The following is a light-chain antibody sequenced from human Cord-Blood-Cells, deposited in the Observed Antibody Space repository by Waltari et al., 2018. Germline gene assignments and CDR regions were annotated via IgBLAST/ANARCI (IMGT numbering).Light chain of an antibody. CDR2: VVS. CDR1: SGDVGGYNY. CDR3: SSYTRSSALV. V-gene: IGLV2-14*01. J-gene: IGLJ2*01. Sequence: QSALPLPASVSGSPGQSSLIPCSATSGDVGGYNYVSWYHQHPGKAPKLMVSVVSNETSGVSNRVAGPNSGNMAYLTISGLQADDEADYYCSSYTRSSALVFGGGTKLAV.